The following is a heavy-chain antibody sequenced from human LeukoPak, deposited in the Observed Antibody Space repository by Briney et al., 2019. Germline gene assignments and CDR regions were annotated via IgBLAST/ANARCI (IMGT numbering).Heavy chain of an antibody. J-gene: IGHJ4*02. D-gene: IGHD1-14*01. V-gene: IGHV1-2*02. CDR2: INPNSGGT. CDR1: GYTFTGYY. CDR3: ARVCNRCSPSDY. Sequence: ASVKVSCKASGYTFTGYYMHWVRQAPGQGLEWMGWINPNSGGTNYAQKFQGRVTMTRDTSISTAYMELSRLRSDDTAVYYCARVCNRCSPSDYWGQGTLVTVSS.